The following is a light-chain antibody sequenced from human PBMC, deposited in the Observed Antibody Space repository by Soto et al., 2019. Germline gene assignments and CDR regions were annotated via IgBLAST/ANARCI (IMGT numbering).Light chain of an antibody. Sequence: DIQMTQSPSTLSASVSDRVTITCRASQSIGYWLAWYQQKPGKAPKLLIFDASSLESGVPSRFSGSGSGTEFTLTISSLQPDEFATYCCQQYNSYPWTFGQGTKVEIK. CDR3: QQYNSYPWT. V-gene: IGKV1-5*01. J-gene: IGKJ1*01. CDR1: QSIGYW. CDR2: DAS.